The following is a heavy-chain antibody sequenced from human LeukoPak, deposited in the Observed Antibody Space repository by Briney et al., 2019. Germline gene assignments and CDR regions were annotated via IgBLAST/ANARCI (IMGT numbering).Heavy chain of an antibody. CDR1: GFTFSSYE. Sequence: GGSLRLSCAASGFTFSSYEMNWVRQAPGKGLEWVSYISSSGSTIYYADSVKGRFTISRDNAKNSLYLQMNSLRAEDTAVYYCARINLRYMGKSDFDYWGQGTLVTVSS. V-gene: IGHV3-48*03. J-gene: IGHJ4*02. CDR3: ARINLRYMGKSDFDY. D-gene: IGHD4-17*01. CDR2: ISSSGSTI.